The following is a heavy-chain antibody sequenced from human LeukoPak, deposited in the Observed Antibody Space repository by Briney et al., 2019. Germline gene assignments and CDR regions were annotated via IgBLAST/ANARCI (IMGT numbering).Heavy chain of an antibody. D-gene: IGHD4-17*01. CDR1: GFTFSSYA. J-gene: IGHJ4*02. V-gene: IGHV3-30*04. CDR3: ARRGESTNYGDYRFDS. Sequence: GGSLRLSCAASGFTFSSYAMHWVRQAPGKGLEWVAVISYDGSNKYYADSVKGRFTISRDNSKNTLYLQMNSLRAEDTAVYYCARRGESTNYGDYRFDSWGQGTLVIVSS. CDR2: ISYDGSNK.